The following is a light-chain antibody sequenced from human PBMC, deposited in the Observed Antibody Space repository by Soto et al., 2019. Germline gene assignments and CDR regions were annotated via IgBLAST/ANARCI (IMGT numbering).Light chain of an antibody. V-gene: IGLV2-14*01. CDR2: EIS. CDR1: SSDVGGYNF. J-gene: IGLJ3*02. CDR3: SSYTSNTTRV. Sequence: QSVLTQPASVSGSPGQAITISCTGTSSDVGGYNFVSWYQQYPGKAPKLMIFEISDRHSGVSNRFSGSKSGNTASLTISGLQAEDEDDYYCSSYTSNTTRVFGGGTKLTVL.